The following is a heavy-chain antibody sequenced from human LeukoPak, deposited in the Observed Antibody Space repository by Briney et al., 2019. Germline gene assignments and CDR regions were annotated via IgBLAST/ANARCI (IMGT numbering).Heavy chain of an antibody. D-gene: IGHD6-13*01. CDR2: FSRSGPDT. CDR3: AKGSLGSWYYFDY. J-gene: IGHJ4*02. Sequence: GGSLRLSCAASGFTFGSSAMSGVLQAPGKGPEWVSTFSRSGPDTYYADSVKGRFTIFRDNSKNTLYLQMNSLRAEDTAVYYCAKGSLGSWYYFDYWGQGTLVTVSS. CDR1: GFTFGSSA. V-gene: IGHV3-23*01.